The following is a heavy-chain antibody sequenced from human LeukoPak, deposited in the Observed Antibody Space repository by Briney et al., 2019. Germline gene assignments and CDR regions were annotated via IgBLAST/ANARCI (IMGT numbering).Heavy chain of an antibody. Sequence: SDTLSLTCAVSGYSISSSNWWGWIRQPPGKGLEWIGYIYYSGSTYYNPSLKSRVTMSVDTSKNQFSLKLSSVTAVDTAVYYCARTSSGSYRYYYGMDVWGQGTTVTVSS. V-gene: IGHV4-28*01. CDR1: GYSISSSNW. J-gene: IGHJ6*02. D-gene: IGHD1-26*01. CDR3: ARTSSGSYRYYYGMDV. CDR2: IYYSGST.